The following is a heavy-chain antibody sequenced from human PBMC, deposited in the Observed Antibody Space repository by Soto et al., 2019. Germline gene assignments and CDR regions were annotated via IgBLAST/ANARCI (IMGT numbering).Heavy chain of an antibody. CDR2: ISFDGSNK. V-gene: IGHV3-30*18. D-gene: IGHD6-13*01. J-gene: IGHJ6*02. Sequence: QVQLVESGGGVVQPGRSLRLSWAASGFTFSSFGMHWVRQAPGKGLEWVAFISFDGSNKYYVDSVKGRFIISRDNSKNTLSLQMNSLKAEDTAVYYCAKDTSKYSNNWPAYYGLDVWGQGTTVTVSS. CDR3: AKDTSKYSNNWPAYYGLDV. CDR1: GFTFSSFG.